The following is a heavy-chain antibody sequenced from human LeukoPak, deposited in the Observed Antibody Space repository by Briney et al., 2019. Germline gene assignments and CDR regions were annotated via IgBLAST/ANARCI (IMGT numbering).Heavy chain of an antibody. Sequence: ASVKVSCKASGYTFTSYDINWVRQATGQGLEWMGWMNPNSGNTGYAQKFQGRVTITRNTSISTAYMELSSLRSEDTAVYYCARRVSVWFGDLMDVWGKGTTVTISS. CDR1: GYTFTSYD. CDR2: MNPNSGNT. D-gene: IGHD3-10*01. V-gene: IGHV1-8*03. J-gene: IGHJ6*03. CDR3: ARRVSVWFGDLMDV.